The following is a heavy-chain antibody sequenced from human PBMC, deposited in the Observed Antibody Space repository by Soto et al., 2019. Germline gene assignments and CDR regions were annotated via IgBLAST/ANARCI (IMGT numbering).Heavy chain of an antibody. D-gene: IGHD3-9*01. Sequence: PSETLSLTCTVSGGSISSYYWSWIRQPPGKGLEWIGYIYYSGSTYYNPSLKSRVTTAVDTSKNQFSLKLTSVTAADTAVYYCARAGPTPYYDILTGYQSNWFDPLRQGTLVTVSS. CDR3: ARAGPTPYYDILTGYQSNWFDP. J-gene: IGHJ5*02. V-gene: IGHV4-59*12. CDR2: IYYSGST. CDR1: GGSISSYY.